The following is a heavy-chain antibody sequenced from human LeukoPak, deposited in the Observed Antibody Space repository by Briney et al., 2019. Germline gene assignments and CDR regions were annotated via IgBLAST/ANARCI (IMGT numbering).Heavy chain of an antibody. V-gene: IGHV3-33*01. CDR2: IWYDGSNK. CDR1: GFTFSSYG. J-gene: IGHJ4*02. D-gene: IGHD1-26*01. Sequence: PGGSLRLSCAASGFTFSSYGMHWVRQAPGKGLEWVAVIWYDGSNKYYADSVKGRFTISRDNSKNTLYLQMNSLRAEDTAVYYCARDATSTHYYFDYWGQGTLVTVSS. CDR3: ARDATSTHYYFDY.